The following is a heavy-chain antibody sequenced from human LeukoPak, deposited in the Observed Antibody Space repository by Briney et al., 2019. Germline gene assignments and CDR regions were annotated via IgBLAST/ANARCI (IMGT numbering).Heavy chain of an antibody. CDR2: ISAYNGNT. Sequence: GASVKVSCKASGYTFTRYGISWVRQAPGQGLEWMGWISAYNGNTNYAQKLQGRVTMTTDTSTSTAYMELRSLRSDDTAVYYCARDLRIWFGESLFDYWGQGTLVTVSS. CDR3: ARDLRIWFGESLFDY. D-gene: IGHD3-10*01. J-gene: IGHJ4*02. CDR1: GYTFTRYG. V-gene: IGHV1-18*01.